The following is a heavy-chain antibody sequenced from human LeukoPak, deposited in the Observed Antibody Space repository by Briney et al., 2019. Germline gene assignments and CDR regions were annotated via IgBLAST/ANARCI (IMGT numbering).Heavy chain of an antibody. CDR1: GFTFSSYA. CDR2: ISSNGGST. D-gene: IGHD3-10*01. V-gene: IGHV3-64*01. J-gene: IGHJ4*02. CDR3: ARGYLWFGELPFDY. Sequence: GGSLRLSCAASGFTFSSYAMHWVRQAPGKGLEYASAISSNGGSTYYANSVKGRFTISRHNSKNTLYLQMNSLRAEDTAVYYCARGYLWFGELPFDYWGQGTLVTVSS.